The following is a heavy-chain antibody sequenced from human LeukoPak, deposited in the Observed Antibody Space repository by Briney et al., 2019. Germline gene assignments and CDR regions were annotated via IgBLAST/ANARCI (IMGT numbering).Heavy chain of an antibody. D-gene: IGHD4-23*01. CDR2: ISDSGGGT. CDR1: GFTFSSYA. V-gene: IGHV3-23*01. Sequence: GGSLRLSCAASGFTFSSYAMSWVRQAPGKGLEWVSAISDSGGGTFYAGSVKGRFTISRDDSRNTLYLQMNSLRDEDTAVYYCTRDPDHGGRTHDYWGQGTLVTVSS. J-gene: IGHJ4*02. CDR3: TRDPDHGGRTHDY.